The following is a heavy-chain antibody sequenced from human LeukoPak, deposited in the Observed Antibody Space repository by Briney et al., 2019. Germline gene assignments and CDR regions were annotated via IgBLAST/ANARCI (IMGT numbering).Heavy chain of an antibody. CDR1: RGTFSSNA. V-gene: IGHV1-69*10. CDR3: ARGRLIGAPDERYYLDY. J-gene: IGHJ4*02. Sequence: GASVKVSCKASRGTFSSNAISWVRQAPGQGLEWMGGIIPIFNIENYAQNFQGRVTITADKSTSTAYMELISLRFEDTAVYYCARGRLIGAPDERYYLDYWGQGTLVTVSS. CDR2: IIPIFNIE. D-gene: IGHD2-2*01.